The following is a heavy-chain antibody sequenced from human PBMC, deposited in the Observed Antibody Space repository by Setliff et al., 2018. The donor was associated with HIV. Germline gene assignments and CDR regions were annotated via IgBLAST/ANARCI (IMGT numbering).Heavy chain of an antibody. D-gene: IGHD1-1*01. Sequence: SETLSLTCTVSGGSISSGTYYWSWIRQHPGKGLEWIGYIYYSGSTYYNPSLKSRVTISVDTSKNQFSLKLSSVTAADTAVYYCARRYHDASGFYNSWGQGVLVTVSS. V-gene: IGHV4-30-4*08. CDR3: ARRYHDASGFYNS. CDR1: GGSISSGTYY. CDR2: IYYSGST. J-gene: IGHJ4*02.